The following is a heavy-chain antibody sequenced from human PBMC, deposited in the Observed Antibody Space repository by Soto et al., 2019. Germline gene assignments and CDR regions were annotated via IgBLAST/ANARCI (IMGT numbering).Heavy chain of an antibody. V-gene: IGHV3-15*07. CDR1: GFTFSNAW. CDR3: STGTVGTYYGNFGMDV. CDR2: IKSKTEGGTT. Sequence: EVQLVESGGDLVTPGGSLRLSCVVSGFTFSNAWMNWVRHAPGKGLEWVGRIKSKTEGGTTDDAAPVKGRFTISRDDSNNPVYLQMNSLKTEDTAVYYCSTGTVGTYYGNFGMDVWGQGTTVAVSS. D-gene: IGHD1-26*01. J-gene: IGHJ6*02.